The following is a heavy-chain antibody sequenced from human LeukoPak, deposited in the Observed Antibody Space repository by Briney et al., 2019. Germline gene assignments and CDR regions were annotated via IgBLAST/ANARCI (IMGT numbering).Heavy chain of an antibody. CDR3: ARAAYYGSGSYYTY. J-gene: IGHJ4*02. Sequence: ASVKVSCKASGYTFTSYGISWVRQATGQGLEWMGWISAYNGNTNYAQKLQGRVTMTTDTSTSTAYMELRSLRSDDTAVYYCARAAYYGSGSYYTYWGQGTLVTVSS. CDR1: GYTFTSYG. D-gene: IGHD3-10*01. V-gene: IGHV1-18*01. CDR2: ISAYNGNT.